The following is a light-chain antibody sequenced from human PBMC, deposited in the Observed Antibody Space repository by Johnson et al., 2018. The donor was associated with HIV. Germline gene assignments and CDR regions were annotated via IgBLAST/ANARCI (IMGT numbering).Light chain of an antibody. V-gene: IGLV1-51*01. Sequence: QSVLTQPPSVSAAPGQEVTISCSGSSSNIGNTYVSWYQQLPGTAPKLLIYDNNKRPSGIPDRFSGSKSGTSATLGITGLQTGDEADYYCGTWDSSLTAWVFGTGTKFPVL. CDR3: GTWDSSLTAWV. CDR1: SSNIGNTY. J-gene: IGLJ1*01. CDR2: DNN.